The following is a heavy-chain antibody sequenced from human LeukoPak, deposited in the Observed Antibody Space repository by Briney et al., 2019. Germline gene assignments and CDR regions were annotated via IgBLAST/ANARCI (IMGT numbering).Heavy chain of an antibody. J-gene: IGHJ5*02. Sequence: GGSLRLSCVGSGFIFSIYAMSWVRQAPGKGLEWVSAMSGNGGSTYYADSVKGRFTISRDNSKNTLYLQMNSLRAEDTAVYYCARAAAVSGAFRDNWFDPWGQGSLVTVSS. V-gene: IGHV3-23*01. CDR2: MSGNGGST. CDR3: ARAAAVSGAFRDNWFDP. D-gene: IGHD2-15*01. CDR1: GFIFSIYA.